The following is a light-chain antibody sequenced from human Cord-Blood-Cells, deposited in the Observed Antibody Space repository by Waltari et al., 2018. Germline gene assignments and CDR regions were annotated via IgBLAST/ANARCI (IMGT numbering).Light chain of an antibody. Sequence: DIQMNQSPSSLSASVGDRVTSTCRASQSLSSYLNWYQQKPGKAPKLLIYAASSLQSGVPSRFSGSGSGTDFTLTISSLQPEDFATYYCQQSYSTPLTFGGGTKVEIK. J-gene: IGKJ4*01. CDR1: QSLSSY. CDR3: QQSYSTPLT. CDR2: AAS. V-gene: IGKV1-39*01.